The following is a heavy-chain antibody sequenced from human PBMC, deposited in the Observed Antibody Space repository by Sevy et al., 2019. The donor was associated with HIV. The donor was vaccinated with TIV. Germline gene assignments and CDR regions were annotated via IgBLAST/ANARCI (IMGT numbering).Heavy chain of an antibody. V-gene: IGHV3-23*01. CDR1: EFTFSSHA. J-gene: IGHJ3*02. CDR3: ARDGRGISAFDI. CDR2: ISGNGENT. Sequence: GGSLRLSCAAYEFTFSSHAVSWVRQAPGKGLEWVSAISGNGENTHYAYSVRGRFTISRDNFKNTLYLQMNSLRAEDTALYYCARDGRGISAFDIWGQGTMVTVSS. D-gene: IGHD3-3*02.